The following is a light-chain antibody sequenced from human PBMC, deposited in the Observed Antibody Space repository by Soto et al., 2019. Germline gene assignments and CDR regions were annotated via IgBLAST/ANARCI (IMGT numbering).Light chain of an antibody. CDR2: GAS. CDR3: QQYGSSPPIT. Sequence: EIVLTQSPGTLSLSPGERATLSCRASQSVSSSYLAWYQQKPGQDPRLLIYGASRRATGVPDRFSGSGSGTDLTLTISRLEPDAFAVYYCQQYGSSPPITFGQGTRLEIK. CDR1: QSVSSSY. J-gene: IGKJ5*01. V-gene: IGKV3-20*01.